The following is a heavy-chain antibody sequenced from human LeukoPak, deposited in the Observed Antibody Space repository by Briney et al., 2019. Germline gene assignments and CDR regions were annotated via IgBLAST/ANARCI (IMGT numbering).Heavy chain of an antibody. V-gene: IGHV3-48*04. Sequence: HPGGSLRLSCAASGFTFSSYSMNWDRQAPGKGLEWVSYIGNSGNTIFYADSVKGRFTISRDNGKNSLYLQMNSLRAEDTAVYYCARVFSNPTGNDYWGQGTLVTVSS. CDR2: IGNSGNTI. D-gene: IGHD1-1*01. J-gene: IGHJ4*02. CDR1: GFTFSSYS. CDR3: ARVFSNPTGNDY.